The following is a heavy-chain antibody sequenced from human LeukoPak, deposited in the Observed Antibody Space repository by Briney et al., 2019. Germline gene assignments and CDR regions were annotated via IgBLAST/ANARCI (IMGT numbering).Heavy chain of an antibody. CDR2: IYTSGST. J-gene: IGHJ3*02. V-gene: IGHV4-4*07. Sequence: PSETLSLTCTVSGGSISSYYWSWIRQPAGKGLEWIGRIYTSGSTNYNPSLKSRVTMSVDTSKNQFSLKLSSVTAADTAVYYCARVPYSSSRGWAFDIWGQGTMVTVSS. CDR3: ARVPYSSSRGWAFDI. CDR1: GGSISSYY. D-gene: IGHD6-13*01.